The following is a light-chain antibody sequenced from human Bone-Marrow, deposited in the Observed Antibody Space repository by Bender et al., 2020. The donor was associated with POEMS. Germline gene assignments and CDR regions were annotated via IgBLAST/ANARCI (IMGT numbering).Light chain of an antibody. Sequence: QSVLTQPPSASGTPGQRVTISCSGSNSNIGTNAVNWYQQFPGTAPKLLIYIDNQRPSGVPDRCYAFKSDSTASLASGGLQSEGEADYYCEGWDAGLRGGVFGGGTKLAVL. CDR2: IDN. CDR1: NSNIGTNA. J-gene: IGLJ3*02. CDR3: EGWDAGLRGGV. V-gene: IGLV1-44*01.